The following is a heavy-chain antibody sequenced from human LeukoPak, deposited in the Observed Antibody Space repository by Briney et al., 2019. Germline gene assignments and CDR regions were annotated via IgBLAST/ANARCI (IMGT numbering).Heavy chain of an antibody. V-gene: IGHV3-9*01. CDR3: AREGVPALFGY. CDR1: GFTFADYA. Sequence: GGSLRLSCAASGFTFADYAMHWVRQAPGKGLEWVSGINWNSGDIGYADSVKGRFTISRDNAKNSLYLQMNSLRAEDTAVYYCAREGVPALFGYWGQGTLVTVSS. D-gene: IGHD3-10*01. CDR2: INWNSGDI. J-gene: IGHJ4*02.